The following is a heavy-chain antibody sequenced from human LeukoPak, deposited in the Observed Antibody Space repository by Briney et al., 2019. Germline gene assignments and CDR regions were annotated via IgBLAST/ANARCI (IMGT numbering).Heavy chain of an antibody. J-gene: IGHJ4*01. D-gene: IGHD1-26*01. Sequence: GGSLRLSCAASGFTFSSYAMHWVRQAPGKGLEWVAVISYDGSYKYYADSVKGRFTISRDNARDSVYLQMNNLRADDTAVYYCARDIHSSRFDYWGHGTLVTVSS. CDR2: ISYDGSYK. V-gene: IGHV3-30*04. CDR3: ARDIHSSRFDY. CDR1: GFTFSSYA.